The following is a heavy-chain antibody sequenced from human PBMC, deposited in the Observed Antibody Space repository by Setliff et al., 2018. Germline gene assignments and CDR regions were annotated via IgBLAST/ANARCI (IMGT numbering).Heavy chain of an antibody. J-gene: IGHJ4*02. CDR3: ARVSRTIVAARGFDY. Sequence: SVKVSCKASGGTFINYAISWVRQAPGQGLEWMGGIIPIFGTANYAQKFQGRVTITADESTSTAYMELSSLRPEDTAVYYCARVSRTIVAARGFDYWGQGTLVTVSS. V-gene: IGHV1-69*13. CDR2: IIPIFGTA. D-gene: IGHD1-26*01. CDR1: GGTFINYA.